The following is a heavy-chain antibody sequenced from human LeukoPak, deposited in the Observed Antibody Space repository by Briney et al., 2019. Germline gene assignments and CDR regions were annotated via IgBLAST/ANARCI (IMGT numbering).Heavy chain of an antibody. Sequence: SGGSLRLSCAASGFTFSSYAMSWVRQAPGKGLEWVSAISGSGGSTYYADSVKGRFTISRDNSKNTLYLQMNSLRAEDTAVYYCARVLLPLYGMDVWGQGTTVTVSS. J-gene: IGHJ6*02. CDR1: GFTFSSYA. V-gene: IGHV3-23*01. CDR3: ARVLLPLYGMDV. D-gene: IGHD3-22*01. CDR2: ISGSGGST.